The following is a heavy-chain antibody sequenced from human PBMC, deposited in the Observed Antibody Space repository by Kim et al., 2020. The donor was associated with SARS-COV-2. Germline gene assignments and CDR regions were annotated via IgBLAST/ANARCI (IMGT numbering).Heavy chain of an antibody. J-gene: IGHJ6*02. V-gene: IGHV3-48*04. D-gene: IGHD2-2*01. Sequence: GGSLRLSCAASGFTFSSYSMNWVRQAPGKGLEWVSYISSSSSTIYYADSVKGRFTISSDNAKHSLYLQMNSLRAEDTAVYYCASQEDRYCSSTSCYEYYYYGMDVWGQGTTVTVSS. CDR1: GFTFSSYS. CDR2: ISSSSSTI. CDR3: ASQEDRYCSSTSCYEYYYYGMDV.